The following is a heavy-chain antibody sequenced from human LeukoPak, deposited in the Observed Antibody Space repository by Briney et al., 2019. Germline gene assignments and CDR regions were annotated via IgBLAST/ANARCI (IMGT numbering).Heavy chain of an antibody. V-gene: IGHV3-48*04. CDR2: ISSSSSTI. CDR3: ARGGGGYGSGSYPG. J-gene: IGHJ4*02. D-gene: IGHD3-10*01. CDR1: GFTLSSYW. Sequence: GGSLRLSCEASGFTLSSYWMSWVRQAPGKGLEWVSYISSSSSTIYYADSVKGRFTISRDNAKNSLYLQMNSLRAEDTAVYYCARGGGGYGSGSYPGWGQGTLVTVSS.